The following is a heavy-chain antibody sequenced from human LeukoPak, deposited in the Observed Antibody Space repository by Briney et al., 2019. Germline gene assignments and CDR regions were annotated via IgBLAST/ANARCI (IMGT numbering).Heavy chain of an antibody. D-gene: IGHD2-15*01. CDR3: ARTYDIVVVVAATYYDY. Sequence: SETLSLTCTVSGGSISSYYWSWIRQPPGKGLEWIGYIYYSGSTNYNPSLKSRVTISVDTSKNQFSLKLSSVTAADTAVYYCARTYDIVVVVAATYYDYWGQGTLVTVSS. V-gene: IGHV4-59*12. J-gene: IGHJ4*02. CDR1: GGSISSYY. CDR2: IYYSGST.